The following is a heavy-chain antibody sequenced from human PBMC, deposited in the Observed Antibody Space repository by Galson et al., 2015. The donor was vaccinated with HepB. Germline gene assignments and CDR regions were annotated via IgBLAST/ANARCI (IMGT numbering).Heavy chain of an antibody. Sequence: ETLSLTCTVSGGSISSYYWSWIRQPPGKGLEWIGYIYYSGSTNYNPSLKSRVTISVDTSKNQFSLKLSSVTAADTVVYYCARDMGLRSGSYYGDAFDIWGQGTMVTVSS. J-gene: IGHJ3*02. CDR3: ARDMGLRSGSYYGDAFDI. V-gene: IGHV4-59*01. CDR2: IYYSGST. D-gene: IGHD3-10*01. CDR1: GGSISSYY.